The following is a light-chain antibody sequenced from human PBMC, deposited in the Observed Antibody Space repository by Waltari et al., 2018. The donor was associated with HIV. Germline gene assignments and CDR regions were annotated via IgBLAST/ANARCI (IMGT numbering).Light chain of an antibody. J-gene: IGLJ2*01. CDR2: RNN. CDR3: QSHDSSLSGSV. V-gene: IGLV1-40*01. CDR1: SSNIGAGYD. Sequence: QSVLTQPPSVSGAPGQSVTISCTGSSSNIGAGYDVHWYRQLPGTAPKLLIYRNNHRPSWVPDRFSTSKSGRAASLAITGLQTEDEADYYCQSHDSSLSGSVFGGGTKLTVL.